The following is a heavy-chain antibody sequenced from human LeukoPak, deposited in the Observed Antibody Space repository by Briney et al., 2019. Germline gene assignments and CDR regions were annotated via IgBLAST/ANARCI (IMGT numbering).Heavy chain of an antibody. CDR1: GFTFTNNW. CDR2: IKQDDSEK. J-gene: IGHJ4*02. V-gene: IGHV3-7*03. Sequence: PGGSLRLSCAASGFTFTNNWMTWVRQAPGKGLEWVANIKQDDSEKYYVGSVKGRFTISRDNSKNTLYLQMNSLRAEDTAVYYCAKVIRGGSGSFDYWGQGTLVTVSS. D-gene: IGHD3-10*01. CDR3: AKVIRGGSGSFDY.